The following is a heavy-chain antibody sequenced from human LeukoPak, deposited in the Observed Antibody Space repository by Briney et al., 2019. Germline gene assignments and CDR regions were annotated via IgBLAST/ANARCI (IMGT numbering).Heavy chain of an antibody. J-gene: IGHJ4*02. CDR1: GFTFSSYG. V-gene: IGHV3-30*02. D-gene: IGHD1-1*01. CDR2: IRYDGSNK. CDR3: AKGTLLKGTVDY. Sequence: QPGGSLRLSCAVSGFTFSSYGMHWVRQAPGKGLEWVAFIRYDGSNKYYADSVKGRFTISRDNSKNTLYLQMNSLRAEDTAVYYCAKGTLLKGTVDYWGQGTLVTVSS.